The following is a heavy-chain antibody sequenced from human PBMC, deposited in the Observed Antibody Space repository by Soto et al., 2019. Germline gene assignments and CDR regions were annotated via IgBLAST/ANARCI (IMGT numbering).Heavy chain of an antibody. V-gene: IGHV3-21*01. CDR1: GFTFSSYS. CDR3: ARVIGYCSSTSCYYIDP. J-gene: IGHJ5*02. D-gene: IGHD2-2*01. Sequence: GGSLRLSCAASGFTFSSYSMNWVRQAPGKGLEWVSSISSSSSYIYYADSVKGRFTISRDNAKNSLYLQMNSLRAEDTAVYYCARVIGYCSSTSCYYIDPWGQGTRGTVSS. CDR2: ISSSSSYI.